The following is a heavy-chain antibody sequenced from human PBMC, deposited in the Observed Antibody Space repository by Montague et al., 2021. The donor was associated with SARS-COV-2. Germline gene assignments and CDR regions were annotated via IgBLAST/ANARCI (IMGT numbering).Heavy chain of an antibody. D-gene: IGHD3-22*01. CDR2: IYYNGYT. CDR1: GDSISTYY. J-gene: IGHJ3*02. V-gene: IGHV4-59*01. CDR3: ARGGATYYYDTSGYVNAFDI. Sequence: SETLSLTCTVSGDSISTYYWSWIWQPPGKGLEWIGYIYYNGYTNYNPSLKSRVTISVDTSKNQFSLRLSSVTAADTAVYFCARGGATYYYDTSGYVNAFDIWGQGTMVTVSS.